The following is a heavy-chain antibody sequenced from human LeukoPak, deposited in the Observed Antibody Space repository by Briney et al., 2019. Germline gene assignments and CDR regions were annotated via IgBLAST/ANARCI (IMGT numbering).Heavy chain of an antibody. J-gene: IGHJ5*02. CDR2: MNPNSGNT. V-gene: IGHV1-8*01. D-gene: IGHD3-10*01. Sequence: GASVKVSCKASGYTFTSYDINWVRQATGQGLEWMGWMNPNSGNTGYAQKFQGRVTMTRNTSISTAYMELSSLRSEDTAVYYCARVPRITMVRANWFDPWGQGTPVTVSS. CDR1: GYTFTSYD. CDR3: ARVPRITMVRANWFDP.